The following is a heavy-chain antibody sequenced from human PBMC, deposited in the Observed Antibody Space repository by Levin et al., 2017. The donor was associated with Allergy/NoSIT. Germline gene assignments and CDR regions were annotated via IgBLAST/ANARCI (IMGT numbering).Heavy chain of an antibody. Sequence: PGGSLRLSCAASGFTFSSYWMHWVRQAPGKGLVWVSRINSDGSSTSYADSVKGRFTISRDNAKNTLYLQMNSLRAEDTAVYYCARDKGGIVGATGPAYYGMDVWGQGTTVTVSS. J-gene: IGHJ6*02. D-gene: IGHD1-26*01. CDR1: GFTFSSYW. V-gene: IGHV3-74*01. CDR3: ARDKGGIVGATGPAYYGMDV. CDR2: INSDGSST.